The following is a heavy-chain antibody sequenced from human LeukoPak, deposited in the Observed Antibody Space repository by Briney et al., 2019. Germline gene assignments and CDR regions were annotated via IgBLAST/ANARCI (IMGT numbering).Heavy chain of an antibody. D-gene: IGHD3-10*01. Sequence: SETLSLTCTVSGGSISSYYWSWIRQPPGKGLEWIGYIYYSGSTNYNPSLKSRVTISVDTSKNQFSLKLNSVTAADTAVYYCARVGLGDHGEFDYWGQGTLVTVSS. CDR1: GGSISSYY. J-gene: IGHJ4*02. CDR2: IYYSGST. V-gene: IGHV4-59*01. CDR3: ARVGLGDHGEFDY.